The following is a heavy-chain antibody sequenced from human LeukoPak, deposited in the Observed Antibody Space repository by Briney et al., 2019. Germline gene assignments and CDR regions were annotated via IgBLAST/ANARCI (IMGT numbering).Heavy chain of an antibody. J-gene: IGHJ4*02. CDR2: IYYSGST. CDR3: ARVCLDFYDRRGYYYFDH. D-gene: IGHD3-22*01. V-gene: IGHV4-59*01. CDR1: GGSMNTYY. Sequence: PSETLSLTCTVTGGSMNTYYWSWIRQPPGKGLEWIGYIYYSGSTSYSPSLKSRVTMSVDTSKNQFSLNLRSVTAADTAVYYCARVCLDFYDRRGYYYFDHWGQGTLATVSS.